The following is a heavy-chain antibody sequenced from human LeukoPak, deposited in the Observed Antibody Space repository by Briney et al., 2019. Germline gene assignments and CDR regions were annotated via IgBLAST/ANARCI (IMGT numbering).Heavy chain of an antibody. CDR2: ITGSSSYT. CDR3: ARVRGYYGSGDY. Sequence: KAGGSLRLSCAASGFTFSDYYMAWIRQAPGKGLEWVSYITGSSSYTNYADSVKGRFTISRDNAKNSLYLQMNSLRAEDTGVYYCARVRGYYGSGDYWGQGTLVTVSS. D-gene: IGHD3-10*01. V-gene: IGHV3-11*05. CDR1: GFTFSDYY. J-gene: IGHJ4*02.